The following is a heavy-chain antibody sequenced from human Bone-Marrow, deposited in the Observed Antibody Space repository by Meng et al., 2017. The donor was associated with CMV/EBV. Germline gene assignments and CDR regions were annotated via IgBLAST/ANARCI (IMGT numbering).Heavy chain of an antibody. CDR1: GYSFTSYW. Sequence: GESLKISCEGSGYSFTSYWIGWVRQMPGKGLEWMGIIYPGDSDTRYRPSFQGQVTISADKSISTAYLQWSSLKASDTAMYYCARRTEGATTYNWFDTWGQGTLVTVSS. J-gene: IGHJ5*02. CDR2: IYPGDSDT. CDR3: ARRTEGATTYNWFDT. D-gene: IGHD1-26*01. V-gene: IGHV5-51*01.